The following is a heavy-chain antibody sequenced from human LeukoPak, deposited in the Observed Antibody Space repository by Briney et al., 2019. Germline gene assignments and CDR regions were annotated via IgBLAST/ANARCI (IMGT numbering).Heavy chain of an antibody. Sequence: GRSLRLSCAASGFTFSSYAMHWVRQAPGKGLEWVAVISYDGSNKYYADSVKSRFTISRDNAKNSLYLQMNSLRAEDTAVYYCARLRYYGMDVWGQGTTVTVSS. CDR3: ARLRYYGMDV. CDR1: GFTFSSYA. V-gene: IGHV3-30-3*01. CDR2: ISYDGSNK. J-gene: IGHJ6*02.